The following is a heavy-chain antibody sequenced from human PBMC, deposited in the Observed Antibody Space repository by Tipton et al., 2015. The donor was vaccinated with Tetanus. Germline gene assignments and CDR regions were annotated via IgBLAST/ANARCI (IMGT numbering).Heavy chain of an antibody. CDR3: ARDGGNYFYYGMNV. CDR1: GGSSSSFY. Sequence: TLSLTCAVYGGSSSSFYWSWIRQPPGGGLEWIGEINQRGTSYNPSLKTRATISVDSSKTQLFLNLTSVTAADTAVYYCARDGGNYFYYGMNVWGQGAAVTVSS. V-gene: IGHV4-34*01. J-gene: IGHJ6*02. CDR2: INQRGT.